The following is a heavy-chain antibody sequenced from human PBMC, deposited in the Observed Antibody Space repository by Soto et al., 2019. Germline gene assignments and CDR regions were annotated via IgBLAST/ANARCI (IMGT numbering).Heavy chain of an antibody. J-gene: IGHJ4*02. D-gene: IGHD6-19*01. CDR2: IKQDGSEK. V-gene: IGHV3-7*01. CDR3: AREKYSSGWYFPFFDY. CDR1: GFTFSSYW. Sequence: PGGSLRLSCAASGFTFSSYWMSWVRQAPGKGLEWVANIKQDGSEKYYVDSVKGRFTISRDNAKNSLYLQMNSLRAEDTAVYYCAREKYSSGWYFPFFDYWGQGTLVTVS.